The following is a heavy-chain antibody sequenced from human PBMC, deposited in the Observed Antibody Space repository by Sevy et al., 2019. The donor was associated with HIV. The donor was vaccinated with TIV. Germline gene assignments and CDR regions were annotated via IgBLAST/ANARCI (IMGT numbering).Heavy chain of an antibody. CDR1: GFTFSNYF. V-gene: IGHV3-21*01. D-gene: IGHD3-10*01. J-gene: IGHJ4*02. CDR3: AGGDYYGSLYYFDY. Sequence: GGSLRLSCAASGFTFSNYFINWVRQAPGKGLEWVSSISSGSSYIFYADSVKGRFTISRDNAKNSLYLQMNSLRAEDTAVYYCAGGDYYGSLYYFDYWGPGTLVTVSS. CDR2: ISSGSSYI.